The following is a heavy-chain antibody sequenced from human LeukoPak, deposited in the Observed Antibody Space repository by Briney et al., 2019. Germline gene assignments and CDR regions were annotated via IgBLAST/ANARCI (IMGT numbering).Heavy chain of an antibody. D-gene: IGHD6-19*01. CDR3: ARAAAGTNSWYYFDY. J-gene: IGHJ4*02. V-gene: IGHV4-30-4*01. CDR2: IHYSGST. CDR1: GDSISSGDNY. Sequence: ASETLSLTCTVSGDSISSGDNYWSWIRQPPGKGLEWIGYIHYSGSTYYNPSLKSRVIISGDMSKNQFSLTLNSLTDADSSMYYCARAAAGTNSWYYFDYWGQGTLVTVSS.